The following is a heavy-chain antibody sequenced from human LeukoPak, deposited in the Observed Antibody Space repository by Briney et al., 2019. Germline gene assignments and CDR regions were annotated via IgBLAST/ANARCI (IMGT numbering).Heavy chain of an antibody. CDR1: GFTFDNYG. CDR2: IRSDGSIK. D-gene: IGHD2-2*01. CDR3: AKDVPAAYFYY. V-gene: IGHV3-30*02. Sequence: GGSLRLSCAASGFTFDNYGMHWVRQAPGKGLEWVAFIRSDGSIKYYADSVKGRFTISRDSSKNTLYLHVNSLRAEDTAGYFCAKDVPAAYFYYWGQGTLVTVSS. J-gene: IGHJ4*02.